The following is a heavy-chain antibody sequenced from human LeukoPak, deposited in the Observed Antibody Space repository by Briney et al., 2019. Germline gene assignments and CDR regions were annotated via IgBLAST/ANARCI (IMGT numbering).Heavy chain of an antibody. J-gene: IGHJ4*02. CDR2: ISGSGGST. CDR1: GFTFSSYA. V-gene: IGHV3-23*01. CDR3: AKDGTLIFGVVIEPYYFDY. D-gene: IGHD3-3*01. Sequence: GXSLRLSCAASGFTFSSYAMSWVRQAPGKGLGWVSAISGSGGSTYYADSVKGRFTISRDNSKNPLYLQMNSLRAEDTAVYYCAKDGTLIFGVVIEPYYFDYWGQRTLVTVSS.